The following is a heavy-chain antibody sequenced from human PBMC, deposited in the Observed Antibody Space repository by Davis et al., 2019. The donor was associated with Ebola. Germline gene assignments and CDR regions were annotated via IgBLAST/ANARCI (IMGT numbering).Heavy chain of an antibody. CDR3: ARDCDDSSGYDAFDI. D-gene: IGHD3-22*01. CDR1: RSTFTNYY. V-gene: IGHV1-46*01. CDR2: INPRDDSI. J-gene: IGHJ3*02. Sequence: AASVKVSCKASRSTFTNYYMHWVRQAPGQGLEWMGLINPRDDSISYAQKIRGRVTVTRDTSTSTVYMELSSLRSEDTAVYYCARDCDDSSGYDAFDIWGQGTMVTVSS.